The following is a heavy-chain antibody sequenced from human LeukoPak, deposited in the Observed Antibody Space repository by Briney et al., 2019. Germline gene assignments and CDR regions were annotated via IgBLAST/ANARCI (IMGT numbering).Heavy chain of an antibody. CDR1: GGSISSYY. Sequence: SETLSLTCTVSGGSISSYYWSWIRQSPVKGLEWIGYIFPSGSAFYNPSLESRVTISLDTSENQFSMRLSSVTAADTAVYYCARRNHYFYYMDVWGKGTTVTVSS. CDR2: IFPSGSA. CDR3: ARRNHYFYYMDV. J-gene: IGHJ6*03. V-gene: IGHV4-4*09.